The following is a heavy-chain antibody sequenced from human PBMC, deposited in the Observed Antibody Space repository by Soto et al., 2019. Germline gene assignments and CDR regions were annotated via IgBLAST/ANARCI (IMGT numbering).Heavy chain of an antibody. D-gene: IGHD4-17*01. CDR3: ARDEGATTVTTDAFDI. Sequence: ASVKVSCKASGYTFTSYGISWVRQAPGQGLEWMGWINANNGNTNYAQKFQGRVTITADKSTSTAYMELSSLRSEDTAVYYCARDEGATTVTTDAFDIWGQGTMVTVSS. CDR1: GYTFTSYG. V-gene: IGHV1-18*01. CDR2: INANNGNT. J-gene: IGHJ3*02.